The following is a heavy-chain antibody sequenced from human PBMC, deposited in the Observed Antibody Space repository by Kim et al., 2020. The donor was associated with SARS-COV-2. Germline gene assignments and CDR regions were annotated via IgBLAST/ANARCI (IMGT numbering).Heavy chain of an antibody. J-gene: IGHJ4*02. CDR3: ARILRGDGSKPGVSEY. V-gene: IGHV3-21*01. D-gene: IGHD3-10*01. CDR2: ISSGSSFI. Sequence: GGSLRLSCVASGFALSDYSMNWVRQTPGKGLEWVASISSGSSFIHYADSLKGRFTISRDNAQNSLYLQMDSLRAEDTAVYFCARILRGDGSKPGVSEYWGQGTLVIVSS. CDR1: GFALSDYS.